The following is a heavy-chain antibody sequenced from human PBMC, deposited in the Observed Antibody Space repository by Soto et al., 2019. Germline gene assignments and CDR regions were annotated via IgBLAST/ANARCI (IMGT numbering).Heavy chain of an antibody. CDR1: GYSFSGYY. CDR2: INPNSGET. V-gene: IGHV1-2*02. CDR3: ASSIVVVPAAGYYYGMDV. J-gene: IGHJ6*02. D-gene: IGHD2-2*01. Sequence: GASVKFYCKASGYSFSGYYIHWVRQAPGQGLEWMGWINPNSGETDYAQKFLGRVTMTSDTSISTAFMALSSLRSDDTAVYYCASSIVVVPAAGYYYGMDVWGQGTTVTVSS.